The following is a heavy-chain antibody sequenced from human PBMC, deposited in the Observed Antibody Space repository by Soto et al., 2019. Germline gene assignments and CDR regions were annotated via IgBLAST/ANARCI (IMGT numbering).Heavy chain of an antibody. CDR2: IYYSGGT. V-gene: IGHV4-59*01. Sequence: SETLSLTCAVYGGSFSGYYWSWIRQPPGKGLEWIGYIYYSGGTNYNPSLKSRVTISVDTSKNQFSLKLSSVTAADTAVYYCARGRVGRGRQWLETWFDPWGQGTLVTVSA. CDR3: ARGRVGRGRQWLETWFDP. CDR1: GGSFSGYY. J-gene: IGHJ5*02. D-gene: IGHD6-19*01.